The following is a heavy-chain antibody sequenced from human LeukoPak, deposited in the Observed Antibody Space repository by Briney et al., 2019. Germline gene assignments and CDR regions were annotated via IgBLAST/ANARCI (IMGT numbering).Heavy chain of an antibody. V-gene: IGHV3-33*01. CDR2: IWSDGSNK. D-gene: IGHD1-26*01. J-gene: IGHJ4*02. CDR3: ARGSGSFSGGFDY. CDR1: GFTFSSYG. Sequence: GSLRLSCAASGFTFSSYGMHWVRQTPGKGLEWVAVIWSDGSNKYYADSVKGRFTISRDNSKNTLYLQMNSLRAEDTAVYYCARGSGSFSGGFDYWGQGTLVTVSS.